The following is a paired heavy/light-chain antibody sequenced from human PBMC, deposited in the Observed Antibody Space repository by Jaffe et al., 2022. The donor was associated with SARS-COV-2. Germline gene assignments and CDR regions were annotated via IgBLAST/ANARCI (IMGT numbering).Heavy chain of an antibody. Sequence: QEQLVESGGGVVQPGGSLRLSCAASGFTFSAFGMHWVRQAPGKGLEWVAIIWHDGLNRYYVDSVKGRFTISRDNSQNTLYLQMNSLRAEDAAVYYCARARRARPPYYYGLDVWGQGTTVTVSS. V-gene: IGHV3-33*01. CDR3: ARARRARPPYYYGLDV. CDR1: GFTFSAFG. J-gene: IGHJ6*02. D-gene: IGHD6-6*01. CDR2: IWHDGLNR.
Light chain of an antibody. CDR2: AAS. Sequence: DIQMTQSPTSLSASVGDRVSITCRASQNIMNYLNWYQQKLGEAPKVLIYAASSLQSGVPSRFSGSGSGTDFTLTITNLQRGDFATYYCQQSYTSPSTFGQGTRLEIK. CDR3: QQSYTSPST. V-gene: IGKV1-39*01. J-gene: IGKJ5*01. CDR1: QNIMNY.